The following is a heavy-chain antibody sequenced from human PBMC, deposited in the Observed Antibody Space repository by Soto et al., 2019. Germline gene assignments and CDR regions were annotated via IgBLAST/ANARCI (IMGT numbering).Heavy chain of an antibody. CDR1: GFTFSSYA. CDR3: AKYPPLLRVVPAAMPYFDY. D-gene: IGHD2-2*01. Sequence: EVQLLESGGGLVQPGGSLRLSCAASGFTFSSYAMSWVRQAPGKGLEWVSAISGSGGSTYYADSMKGRITISRDNSNNPLYLQMNSLRAKDTAVYYCAKYPPLLRVVPAAMPYFDYWGQGTLVTVSS. CDR2: ISGSGGST. V-gene: IGHV3-23*01. J-gene: IGHJ4*02.